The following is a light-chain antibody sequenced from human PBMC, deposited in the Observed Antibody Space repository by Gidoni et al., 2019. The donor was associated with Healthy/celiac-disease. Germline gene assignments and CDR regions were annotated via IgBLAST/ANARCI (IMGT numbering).Light chain of an antibody. CDR3: QQRSKWPRT. V-gene: IGKV3-11*01. CDR1: QSVSSY. CDR2: DAS. J-gene: IGKJ5*01. Sequence: IVFTQSSAILSLSPGERATIYCSASQSVSSYLDWYQQKPGQAPRLLIYDASNRATGVPDRFSGSGSGTDFTLTISKLEPEDFAVYYCQQRSKWPRTFGQGTKVEIK.